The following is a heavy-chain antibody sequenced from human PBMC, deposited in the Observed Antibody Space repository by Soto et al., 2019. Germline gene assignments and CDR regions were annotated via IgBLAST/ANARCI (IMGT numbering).Heavy chain of an antibody. J-gene: IGHJ6*02. CDR3: ARAGHSSSWYGYGMDV. CDR2: INPNSGGT. D-gene: IGHD6-13*01. V-gene: IGHV1-2*04. Sequence: ASVKVSCKASGYTFTGYYMHWVRQAPGQGLEWMGWINPNSGGTNYAQKFQGWVTMTRDTSISTAYMELSRLRSDDTAVYYCARAGHSSSWYGYGMDVWGQGTTVTVSS. CDR1: GYTFTGYY.